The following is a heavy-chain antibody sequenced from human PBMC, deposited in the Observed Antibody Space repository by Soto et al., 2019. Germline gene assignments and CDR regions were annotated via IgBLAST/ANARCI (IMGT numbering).Heavy chain of an antibody. CDR2: ISAYNGNT. Sequence: QVQLVQSGAEVKKPGASVEVSCKASGYTFTSYGISWVRQAPGQGLEWMGWISAYNGNTNYAQKLQGRVTMTTDTSTSTAYMELRSLRSDDTAVYYCAREAAYDYIWGSYRLGAFDIWGQGTMVTVSS. D-gene: IGHD3-16*02. CDR1: GYTFTSYG. J-gene: IGHJ3*02. CDR3: AREAAYDYIWGSYRLGAFDI. V-gene: IGHV1-18*01.